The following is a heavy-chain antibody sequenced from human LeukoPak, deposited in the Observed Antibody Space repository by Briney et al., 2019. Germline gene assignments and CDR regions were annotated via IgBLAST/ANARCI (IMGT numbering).Heavy chain of an antibody. CDR3: AKDAVALFDY. CDR2: FSWYSSSI. CDR1: GFTFDDYA. D-gene: IGHD4-23*01. V-gene: IGHV3-9*01. Sequence: GGSLRLSCAASGFTFDDYAMHWVRHAQGKGLEGVSGFSWYSSSIRCGDSVKGRFTISRDNAKTSLYLQMNSLRAEDTALYFCAKDAVALFDYWGQGTLVTVSS. J-gene: IGHJ4*02.